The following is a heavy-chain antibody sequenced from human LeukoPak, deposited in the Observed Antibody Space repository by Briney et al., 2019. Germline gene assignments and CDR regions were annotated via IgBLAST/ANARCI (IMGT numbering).Heavy chain of an antibody. D-gene: IGHD4-17*01. V-gene: IGHV3-23*01. CDR1: GFTFSSFA. CDR3: TKDLNGDYVGAFDP. CDR2: ISSRHLTT. Sequence: GGSLRLSCAVSGFTFSSFAMTWVRQAPGKGLEWVSSISSRHLTTYYTDSVKGRFTISRDNSKNTLYLQMNSLRAEDTAVYYCTKDLNGDYVGAFDPWGQGTLVTVSS. J-gene: IGHJ5*02.